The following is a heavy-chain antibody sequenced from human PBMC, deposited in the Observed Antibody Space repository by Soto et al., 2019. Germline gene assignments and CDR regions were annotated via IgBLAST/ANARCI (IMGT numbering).Heavy chain of an antibody. CDR1: GFTFSNYG. J-gene: IGHJ4*02. V-gene: IGHV3-30*18. Sequence: GGSLRLSCVGSGFTFSNYGMHWVRQPPGKGLEWVALMSDDGDKRYYADSVRGRLIISRDNSKDTLYLQMNSLGPDDAAVYFCAKARVRIVGANSFDYWGQGTPVTAPQ. CDR3: AKARVRIVGANSFDY. D-gene: IGHD1-26*01. CDR2: MSDDGDKR.